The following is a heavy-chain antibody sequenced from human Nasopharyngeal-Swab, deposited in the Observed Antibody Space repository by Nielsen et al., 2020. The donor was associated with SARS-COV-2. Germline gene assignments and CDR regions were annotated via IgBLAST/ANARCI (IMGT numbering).Heavy chain of an antibody. D-gene: IGHD4-11*01. CDR3: ARGHQINFSNFLPWSLDL. CDR2: ISAYNGNT. CDR1: GYTFTSHG. Sequence: ASVKVSCKASGYTFTSHGINWLRQAPGQGLEWLGWISAYNGNTNYAQKLQGRVTMTTDTSTSTAYMELRSLRSDDTAVYYCARGHQINFSNFLPWSLDLWGRGTLVTVSS. J-gene: IGHJ2*01. V-gene: IGHV1-18*01.